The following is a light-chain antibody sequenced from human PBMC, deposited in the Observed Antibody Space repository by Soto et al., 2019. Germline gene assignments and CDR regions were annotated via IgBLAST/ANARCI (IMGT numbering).Light chain of an antibody. CDR1: SSDVGGYNY. J-gene: IGLJ1*01. Sequence: QSVLTQPASVSGTPGQSRTISCTGTSSDVGGYNYVSWYQQHPCKAPKLMIYEVSNRPSGVSNRFSGSKSGKTASLTISGLQTEDEADYYCSSYTSSSIPYVFGTGTKVTV. V-gene: IGLV2-14*01. CDR2: EVS. CDR3: SSYTSSSIPYV.